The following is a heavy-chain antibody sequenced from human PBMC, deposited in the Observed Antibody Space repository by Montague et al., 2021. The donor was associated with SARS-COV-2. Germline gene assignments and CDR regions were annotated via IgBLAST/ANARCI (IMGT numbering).Heavy chain of an antibody. CDR2: IYYAGNT. CDR1: DGSISSPNW. V-gene: IGHV4-4*02. D-gene: IGHD3-16*01. Sequence: SETLSLTCAVSDGSISSPNWWNWVRQPPGKGLEWIGEIYYAGNTNYNTSPKSRVTIFIDKSKNHFSLQLSSVTAADTAVYYCARGGTYHYGMDVWGQGTTVAVSS. J-gene: IGHJ6*02. CDR3: ARGGTYHYGMDV.